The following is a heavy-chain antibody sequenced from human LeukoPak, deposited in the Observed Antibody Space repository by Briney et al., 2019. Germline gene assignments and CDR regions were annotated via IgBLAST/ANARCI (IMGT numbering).Heavy chain of an antibody. V-gene: IGHV4-61*02. CDR3: ARVLEKYGELLSRTAYNWFDP. CDR1: GGSISSGSYY. CDR2: IYTSGST. J-gene: IGHJ5*02. D-gene: IGHD1-26*01. Sequence: PSETLPLTCTVSGGSISSGSYYWSWIRQPAGKGLEWIGRIYTSGSTNYNPSLKSRVTISVDTSKNQFSLKLSSVTAADTAVYYCARVLEKYGELLSRTAYNWFDPWGQGTLVTVSS.